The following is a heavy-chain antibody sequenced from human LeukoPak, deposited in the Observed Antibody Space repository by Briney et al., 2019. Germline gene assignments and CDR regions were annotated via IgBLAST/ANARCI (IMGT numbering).Heavy chain of an antibody. D-gene: IGHD6-19*01. CDR2: IYYSGST. CDR3: ARNSGMGSSGFLGITDYYYMDV. J-gene: IGHJ6*03. Sequence: PSETLSLTCTVSGASVSGSAYYWGWIRQPPGKGLEWIGSIYYSGSTYYNPSLKSRVTISVDTSKNQFSLKLSSVTAADTAVYYCARNSGMGSSGFLGITDYYYMDVWGKGTTVTVSS. V-gene: IGHV4-39*07. CDR1: GASVSGSAYY.